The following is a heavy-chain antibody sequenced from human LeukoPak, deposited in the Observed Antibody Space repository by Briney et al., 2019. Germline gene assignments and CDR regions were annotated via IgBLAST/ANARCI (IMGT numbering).Heavy chain of an antibody. Sequence: SEILSLTCAVYGGSFSGYYWSWIRQPPGKGLEWIGEINHSGSTNYNPSLKSRVTISVDTSKNQFSLKLSSVTAADTAVYYCATLFWSGYYWGQGTLVTVSS. J-gene: IGHJ4*02. CDR2: INHSGST. CDR3: ATLFWSGYY. V-gene: IGHV4-34*01. CDR1: GGSFSGYY. D-gene: IGHD3-3*01.